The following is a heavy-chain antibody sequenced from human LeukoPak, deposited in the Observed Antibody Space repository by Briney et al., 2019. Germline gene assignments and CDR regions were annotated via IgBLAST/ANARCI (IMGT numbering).Heavy chain of an antibody. V-gene: IGHV3-30*18. CDR3: AKDRPITIHWYFDL. J-gene: IGHJ2*01. CDR2: ISYDGSSE. Sequence: PGGSPRLSCAASGFTFRSYPMHWVRQAPGKGLEWMAVISYDGSSEYYADSVRGRFTISRDNSKNTLYLQMNSLRAEDTAVYYCAKDRPITIHWYFDLWGRGTLVTVSS. CDR1: GFTFRSYP. D-gene: IGHD3-9*01.